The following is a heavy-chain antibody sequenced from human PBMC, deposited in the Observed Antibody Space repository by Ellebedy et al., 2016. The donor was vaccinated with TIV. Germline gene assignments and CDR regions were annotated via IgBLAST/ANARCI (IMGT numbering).Heavy chain of an antibody. D-gene: IGHD2-2*01. V-gene: IGHV1-2*02. J-gene: IGHJ6*02. CDR3: ARRGVVVPAAMAYYYGMDV. CDR1: GYTFTGYY. CDR2: INPNSGGT. Sequence: ASVKVSXXASGYTFTGYYMHWVRQAPGQGLEWMGWINPNSGGTNYAQKFQGRVTMTRDTSISTAYMELSRLRSDDTAVYYCARRGVVVPAAMAYYYGMDVWGQGTTVTVSS.